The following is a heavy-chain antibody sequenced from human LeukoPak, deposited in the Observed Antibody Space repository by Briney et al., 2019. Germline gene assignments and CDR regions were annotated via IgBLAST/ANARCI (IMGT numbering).Heavy chain of an antibody. CDR1: GYTFTSYW. Sequence: GESLKISCKASGYTFTSYWIGWVRQKPGKGLEWMGIIYPGDSDTRYSPSFQGQVTISGDKSISTAYLQWSSLKASDTAMYYCTRVYYSSSSLHFDYWGQGTLVTVSS. V-gene: IGHV5-51*01. J-gene: IGHJ4*02. CDR2: IYPGDSDT. D-gene: IGHD6-6*01. CDR3: TRVYYSSSSLHFDY.